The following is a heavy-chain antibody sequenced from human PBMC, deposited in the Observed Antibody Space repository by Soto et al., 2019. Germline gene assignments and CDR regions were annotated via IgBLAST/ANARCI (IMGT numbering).Heavy chain of an antibody. CDR2: IYPGDSDT. CDR1: GYSFTSYW. CDR3: ARQWFGELLSPDAFDI. D-gene: IGHD3-10*01. J-gene: IGHJ3*02. Sequence: GESLKISCKGSGYSFTSYWIGWVRQMPGKGLEWMGIIYPGDSDTRYSPSFQGQVTISADKSISTAYLQWSSLKASDTAMYYCARQWFGELLSPDAFDIWGQGTMVTVSS. V-gene: IGHV5-51*01.